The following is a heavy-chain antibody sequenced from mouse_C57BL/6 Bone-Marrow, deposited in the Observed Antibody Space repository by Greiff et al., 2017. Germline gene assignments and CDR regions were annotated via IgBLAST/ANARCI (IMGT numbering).Heavy chain of an antibody. D-gene: IGHD2-1*01. CDR2: FYPGDGDT. J-gene: IGHJ2*01. V-gene: IGHV1-80*01. Sequence: VQLQQSGAELVKPGASVKISCKASGYAFSSYWMNWVKQRPGKGLEWIGQFYPGDGDTNYNGKFKGKATLTADKSSSPAYMQLSGLTSGDTAVYFCACLLVRFDYWGQGTTLTVSS. CDR1: GYAFSSYW. CDR3: ACLLVRFDY.